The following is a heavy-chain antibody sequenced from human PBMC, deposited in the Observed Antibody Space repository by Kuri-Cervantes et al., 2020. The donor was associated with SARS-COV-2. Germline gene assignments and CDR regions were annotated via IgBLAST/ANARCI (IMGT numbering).Heavy chain of an antibody. D-gene: IGHD6-13*01. J-gene: IGHJ4*02. CDR3: ATIAAAGTHPARDNHSYYFDY. CDR1: GYTLTELS. CDR2: FDPEGGET. Sequence: ASVKVSCKVSGYTLTELSMHWVRQAPGKGLEWMGGFDPEGGETIYAQKFQGRVTMTEDTSTDTAYMELSSLRSEDTAVYYCATIAAAGTHPARDNHSYYFDYWGQGTLVTVSS. V-gene: IGHV1-24*01.